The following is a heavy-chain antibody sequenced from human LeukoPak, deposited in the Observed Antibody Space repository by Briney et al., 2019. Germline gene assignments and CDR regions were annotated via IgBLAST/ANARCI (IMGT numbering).Heavy chain of an antibody. V-gene: IGHV3-23*01. D-gene: IGHD3-10*01. CDR3: AKYRGFGDSYDS. J-gene: IGHJ4*02. CDR1: GFPFTIYA. CDR2: IGGSST. Sequence: GRSLRLSCAASGFPFTIYAMSWVRQAPGKGLEWVSSIGGSSTYYADFVKGRFTISRDTSKNTMDLQMNSLRAEDTAIYYCAKYRGFGDSYDSWGQGTLVTVSS.